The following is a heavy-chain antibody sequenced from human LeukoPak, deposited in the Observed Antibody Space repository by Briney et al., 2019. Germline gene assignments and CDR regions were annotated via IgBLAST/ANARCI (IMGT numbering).Heavy chain of an antibody. D-gene: IGHD3-10*01. J-gene: IGHJ4*02. CDR2: TYYSGST. V-gene: IGHV4-31*03. CDR3: ARDGARFGELFFDY. CDR1: GGSISSGGYY. Sequence: SETLSLTCTVSGGSISSGGYYWSWIRQHPGKGLEWIGYTYYSGSTYYNPSLKSRVTISVDTYKNQFSLKLSSVTAADTAVYYCARDGARFGELFFDYWGQGTLVTVSS.